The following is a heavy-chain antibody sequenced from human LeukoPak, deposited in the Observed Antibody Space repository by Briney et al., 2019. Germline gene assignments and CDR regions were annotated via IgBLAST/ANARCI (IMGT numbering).Heavy chain of an antibody. V-gene: IGHV3-64*01. J-gene: IGHJ4*02. D-gene: IGHD2-21*01. CDR3: ARVSGVVVHDH. Sequence: SGGSLRLSCAASGFTFSNYAMHWVRQAPGKGLEYVSAISSYGDSTYYANSVEGRFIISRDNSKNTLYLQMGSLRPEDMAVYFCARVSGVVVHDHWGQGTLVTVSS. CDR2: ISSYGDST. CDR1: GFTFSNYA.